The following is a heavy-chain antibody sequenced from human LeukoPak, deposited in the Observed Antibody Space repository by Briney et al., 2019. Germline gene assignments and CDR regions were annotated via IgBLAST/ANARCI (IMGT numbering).Heavy chain of an antibody. CDR1: GYTFSNYA. CDR3: ARIRDYYDSSGVS. Sequence: GASVKVSCKASGYTFSNYAINWVRQAPGQGLEWMGWISTYNGNTNYAQKLQDRVTMTTDTSTSTAYMELRSLRSDDTAVYYCARIRDYYDSSGVSWGQGTLVTVFS. D-gene: IGHD3-22*01. CDR2: ISTYNGNT. V-gene: IGHV1-18*01. J-gene: IGHJ5*02.